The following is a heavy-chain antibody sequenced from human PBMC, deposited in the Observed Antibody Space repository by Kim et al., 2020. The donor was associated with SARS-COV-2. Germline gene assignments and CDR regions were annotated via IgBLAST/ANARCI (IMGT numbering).Heavy chain of an antibody. J-gene: IGHJ6*02. D-gene: IGHD5-12*01. CDR3: TTTASGYDSWRGRYYYYYGMDV. CDR2: IRSKAYGGTT. CDR1: GFTFGDYA. V-gene: IGHV3-49*03. Sequence: GGSLRLSCTASGFTFGDYAMSWFRQAPGKGLEWVGFIRSKAYGGTTEYAASVKGRFTISRDDSKSIAYLQMNSLKTEDTAVYYCTTTASGYDSWRGRYYYYYGMDVWGQGTTVTVSS.